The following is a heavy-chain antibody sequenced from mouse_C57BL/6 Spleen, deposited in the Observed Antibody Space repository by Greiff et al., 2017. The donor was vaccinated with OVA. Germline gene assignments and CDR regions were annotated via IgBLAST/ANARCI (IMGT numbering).Heavy chain of an antibody. V-gene: IGHV3-1*01. CDR2: ISYSGST. CDR1: GYSITSGYD. CDR3: ARGGLYGNYDYAMDY. Sequence: EVKLVESGPGMVKPSQSLSLTCTVTGYSITSGYDWHWIRHFPGNKLEWMGYISYSGSTNYNPSLKSRISITHDTSKNHFFLKLNSVTTEDTATYYCARGGLYGNYDYAMDYWGQGTSVTVSS. D-gene: IGHD2-1*01. J-gene: IGHJ4*01.